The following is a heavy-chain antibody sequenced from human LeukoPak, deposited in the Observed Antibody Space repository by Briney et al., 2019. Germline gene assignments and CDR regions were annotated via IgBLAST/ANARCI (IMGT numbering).Heavy chain of an antibody. J-gene: IGHJ4*02. CDR1: GGSISSGSYY. CDR2: IYYSGST. Sequence: PAETLSLTCTVSGGSISSGSYYWGWIRQPPGKGLEWIGNIYYSGSTYYNPSLKSRVTISVDTSKNQFSLQLSSVTAADTAVYYCARRSAGNHRNLNFDFWGQGTLVTVSS. CDR3: ARRSAGNHRNLNFDF. D-gene: IGHD6-13*01. V-gene: IGHV4-39*01.